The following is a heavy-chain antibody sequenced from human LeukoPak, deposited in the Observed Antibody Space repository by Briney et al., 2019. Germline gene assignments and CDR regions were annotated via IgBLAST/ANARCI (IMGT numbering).Heavy chain of an antibody. CDR3: ARDLRDQKSRWFDP. Sequence: ASVEVSCKASGYTFTSYDINWVRQATGQGLEWMGIINPSGGSTSYAQKFQGRVTMTRDTSTSTVYMELSSLRSEDTAVYYCARDLRDQKSRWFDPWGQGTLVTVSS. CDR1: GYTFTSYD. D-gene: IGHD3-16*01. V-gene: IGHV1-46*01. CDR2: INPSGGST. J-gene: IGHJ5*02.